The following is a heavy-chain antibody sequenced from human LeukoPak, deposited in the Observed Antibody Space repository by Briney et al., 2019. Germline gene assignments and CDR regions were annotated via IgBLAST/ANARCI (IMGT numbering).Heavy chain of an antibody. CDR3: ARLRTSELRFSYYYYMDV. CDR2: LYYSGSI. V-gene: IGHV4-61*05. J-gene: IGHJ6*03. Sequence: PSETLSLTCTVSGGSIRSSISSYYWGWVRQPPGRGLGWVAYLYYSGSINYNPSLKSRVTISVDTSKNQFSLRLSSVTAADTAVYYCARLRTSELRFSYYYYMDVWGKGTTVTISS. D-gene: IGHD1-1*01. CDR1: GGSIRSSISSYY.